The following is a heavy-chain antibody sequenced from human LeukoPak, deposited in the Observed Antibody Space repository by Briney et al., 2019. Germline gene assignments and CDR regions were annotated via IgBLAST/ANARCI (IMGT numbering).Heavy chain of an antibody. J-gene: IGHJ4*02. CDR2: ISYDGSNK. V-gene: IGHV3-30-3*01. CDR1: GFTFSSYA. D-gene: IGHD1-26*01. CDR3: ARWEGLAYYFDY. Sequence: PGGSLRLSCAASGFTFSSYAMHWVRQAPGKGLEWVAVISYDGSNKYYADSVKGRFTIFRDNSKNTLYLQMNSLRAEDTAVYYCARWEGLAYYFDYWGQGTLVIVSS.